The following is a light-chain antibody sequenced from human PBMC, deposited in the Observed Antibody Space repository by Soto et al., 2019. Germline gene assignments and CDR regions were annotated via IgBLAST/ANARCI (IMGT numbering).Light chain of an antibody. CDR1: SSDVGGYNS. CDR2: EVS. J-gene: IGLJ1*01. CDR3: NSYTHITTLV. V-gene: IGLV2-14*01. Sequence: QSALTQPASVSGSPGQSITISCTGTSSDVGGYNSVSWFQQHPSKAPKLIIYEVSHWPSGVSIRFSGSKSGNTASLTISGLQAEDEADYYCNSYTHITTLVFGTGTKVTVL.